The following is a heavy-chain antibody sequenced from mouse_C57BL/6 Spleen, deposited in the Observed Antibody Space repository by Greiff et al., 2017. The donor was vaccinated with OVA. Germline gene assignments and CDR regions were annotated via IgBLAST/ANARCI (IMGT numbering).Heavy chain of an antibody. D-gene: IGHD6-5*01. Sequence: VQLKQSGGGLVKPGGSLKLSCAASGFTFSDYGMHWVRQAPEKGLEWVAYISSGSSTIYYAGTVKGRFTISRDNAKNTLFLQMTSLRSEDTAMYYCARPYSVYYAMDYWGQGTSVTVSS. CDR1: GFTFSDYG. V-gene: IGHV5-17*01. CDR3: ARPYSVYYAMDY. CDR2: ISSGSSTI. J-gene: IGHJ4*01.